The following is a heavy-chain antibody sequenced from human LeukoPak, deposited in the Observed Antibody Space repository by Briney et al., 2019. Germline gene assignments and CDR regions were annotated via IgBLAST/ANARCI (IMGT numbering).Heavy chain of an antibody. CDR3: ARLTFFTYYYDSSDYKGFYFDY. J-gene: IGHJ4*02. D-gene: IGHD3-22*01. Sequence: SETLSLTCAVSGGSISSGSYYWGWVRQPPGKGLEYVGTIFYSGSTYYNPSLKSRVTMSVDTSKNHFSLKLSSVTAADTAVFYCARLTFFTYYYDSSDYKGFYFDYWGQGSLVTVSS. CDR2: IFYSGST. CDR1: GGSISSGSYY. V-gene: IGHV4-39*02.